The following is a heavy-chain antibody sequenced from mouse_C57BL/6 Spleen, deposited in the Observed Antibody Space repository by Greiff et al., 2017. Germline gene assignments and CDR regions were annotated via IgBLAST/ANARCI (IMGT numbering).Heavy chain of an antibody. CDR2: IYPGDGDT. CDR3: ARCTVVATDWYFDV. CDR1: GYAFSSSW. Sequence: VQRVESGPELVKPGASVKISCKASGYAFSSSWMNWVKQRPGKGLEWIGRIYPGDGDTNYNGKFKGKATLTADKSSSTAYMQLSSLTSEDSAVYFCARCTVVATDWYFDVWGTGTTVTVSS. D-gene: IGHD1-1*01. J-gene: IGHJ1*03. V-gene: IGHV1-82*01.